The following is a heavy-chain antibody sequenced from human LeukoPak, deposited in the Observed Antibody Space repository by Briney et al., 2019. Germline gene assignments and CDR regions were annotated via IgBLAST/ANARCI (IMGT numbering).Heavy chain of an antibody. Sequence: ASVKVSCKASGYSFTSYGISWVRQAPGPGLEWLGWISAYNGNTNYAQKLQGRVTMTTDTSSSTAYMELRSLRSDDTAVYYCASCSGGSCGWCDPWGQGTLVTVSS. CDR2: ISAYNGNT. D-gene: IGHD2-15*01. CDR3: ASCSGGSCGWCDP. V-gene: IGHV1-18*04. CDR1: GYSFTSYG. J-gene: IGHJ5*02.